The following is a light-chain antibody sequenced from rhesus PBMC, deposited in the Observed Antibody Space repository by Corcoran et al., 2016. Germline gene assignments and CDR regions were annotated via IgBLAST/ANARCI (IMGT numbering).Light chain of an antibody. J-gene: IGLJ3*01. CDR2: EVS. CDR1: SRDIGGYNR. CDR3: GSYASSSTLL. V-gene: IGLV2-13*03. Sequence: QAVPAQSPSVSGSPGQSVTISCTGTSRDIGGYNRVSWYQQHPGKAPKLMIYEVSKRPPGVSERFSGSKSGNTASLTISGLQAEGEAYSSCGSYASSSTLLFGGGTRLTVL.